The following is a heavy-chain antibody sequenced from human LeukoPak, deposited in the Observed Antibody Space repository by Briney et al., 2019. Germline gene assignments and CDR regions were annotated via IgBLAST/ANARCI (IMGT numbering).Heavy chain of an antibody. CDR2: INYSGST. CDR1: GGSISNYY. V-gene: IGHV4-59*01. CDR3: ARFGGPHAFDI. J-gene: IGHJ3*02. Sequence: SESLSLTCTVSGGSISNYYWSWIRQPPGKGLEWIAYINYSGSTNYNPSLKSRVTISVDTSKNHFSLTLSSVTAADTAVYYCARFGGPHAFDIWGQGTMVTVSS. D-gene: IGHD3-3*01.